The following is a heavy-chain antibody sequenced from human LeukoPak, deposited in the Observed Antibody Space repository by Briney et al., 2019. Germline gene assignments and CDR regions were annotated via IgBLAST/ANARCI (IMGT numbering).Heavy chain of an antibody. CDR1: GFTFSSRG. J-gene: IGHJ4*02. D-gene: IGHD1-14*01. V-gene: IGHV3-23*01. CDR2: ISGSGGRT. Sequence: GGSLRLSCVVSGFTFSSRGMNWVGQAPGKGLEWVSGISGSGGRTDYADSVKGRFTISRDNSKSTLYLQMNSLRAEDTAVYYCANWATSSDRKGPFDYWGQGTLAIVSS. CDR3: ANWATSSDRKGPFDY.